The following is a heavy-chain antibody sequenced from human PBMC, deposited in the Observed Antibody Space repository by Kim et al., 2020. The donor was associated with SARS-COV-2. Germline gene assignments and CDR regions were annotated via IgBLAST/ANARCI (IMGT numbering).Heavy chain of an antibody. CDR2: ISWNSGSI. V-gene: IGHV3-9*01. Sequence: GGSLRLSCAASGFTFGDYAMHWVRQAPGKGLEWVSGISWNSGSIGYADSVKGRFTISRDNAKNSLYLQMNSLRAEDTALYYCGKDIGGTVTTNYCHHWGQGTLVTVSS. J-gene: IGHJ1*01. CDR1: GFTFGDYA. CDR3: GKDIGGTVTTNYCHH. D-gene: IGHD4-17*01.